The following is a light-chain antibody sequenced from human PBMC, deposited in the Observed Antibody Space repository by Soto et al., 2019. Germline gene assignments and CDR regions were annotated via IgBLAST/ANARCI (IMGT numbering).Light chain of an antibody. Sequence: QSVLTQPASVSGSPGQSITISCTGTSSDIGAYKHVSWYQQHPGKAPKLMIYEVSNRPSGVSNRFSGSKSGNTASLTTSGLQAEEEADYYCSSYTTSSTQVFGTGTKVTVL. J-gene: IGLJ1*01. CDR2: EVS. CDR1: SSDIGAYKH. CDR3: SSYTTSSTQV. V-gene: IGLV2-14*01.